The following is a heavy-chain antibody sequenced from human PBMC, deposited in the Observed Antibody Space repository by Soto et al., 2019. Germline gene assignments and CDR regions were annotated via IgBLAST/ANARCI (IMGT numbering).Heavy chain of an antibody. CDR3: ARDSVLLWFGEPLTGNGMDV. Sequence: SETLSLTCTVSGGSISSGDYYWSWIRQPPGKGLEWIGYIYYSGSTYYNPSLKSRVTISVDTSKNQFSLKLSSVTAADTAVYYCARDSVLLWFGEPLTGNGMDVWGQGTTVTVSS. D-gene: IGHD3-10*01. J-gene: IGHJ6*02. V-gene: IGHV4-30-4*01. CDR1: GGSISSGDYY. CDR2: IYYSGST.